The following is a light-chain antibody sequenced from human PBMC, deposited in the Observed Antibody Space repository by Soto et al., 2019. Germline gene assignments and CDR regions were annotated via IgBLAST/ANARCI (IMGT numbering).Light chain of an antibody. CDR2: EVS. CDR1: STDVGGYNY. Sequence: QSALTQPASVSGSPGQSITISCTGTSTDVGGYNYVSWYQQHPGKAPKLMIYEVSNRPSGVSNRFSGSKSGNTASLTISGLQAEDEADYYCSSYTSRPTPGVSGGGTKVTVL. CDR3: SSYTSRPTPGV. V-gene: IGLV2-14*01. J-gene: IGLJ3*02.